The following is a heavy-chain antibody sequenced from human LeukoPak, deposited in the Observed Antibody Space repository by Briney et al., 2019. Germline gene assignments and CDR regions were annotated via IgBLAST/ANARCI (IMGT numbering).Heavy chain of an antibody. CDR3: AKALREYYFDY. V-gene: IGHV3-23*01. Sequence: GGSLRLSCAASGFTFSSYAMSWVRQAPGKGLEWVSGISGSGGSTYYADSVKGRFTISRDNSENTLYLQMNSLRAEDTAVYYCAKALREYYFDYWGQGTLVTVSS. J-gene: IGHJ4*02. CDR2: ISGSGGST. D-gene: IGHD3-10*01. CDR1: GFTFSSYA.